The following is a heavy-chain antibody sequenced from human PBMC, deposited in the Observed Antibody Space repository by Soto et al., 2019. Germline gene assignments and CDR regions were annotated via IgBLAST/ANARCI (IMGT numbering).Heavy chain of an antibody. J-gene: IGHJ2*01. CDR2: LYADGST. D-gene: IGHD6-25*01. V-gene: IGHV3-53*01. CDR3: ARTAEGDTPRTHWYFDL. CDR1: GFPINVTY. Sequence: SLRLSCAASGFPINVTYLSWVRQAPGKGLEWLSVLYADGSTYYIDSVKGRFRISRDNAKDTLYLQMDNLRADDTAMYFCARTAEGDTPRTHWYFDLWGRGTPVTVSS.